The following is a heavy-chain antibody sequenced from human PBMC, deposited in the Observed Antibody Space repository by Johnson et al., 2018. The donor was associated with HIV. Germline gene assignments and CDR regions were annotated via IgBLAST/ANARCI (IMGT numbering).Heavy chain of an antibody. J-gene: IGHJ3*02. D-gene: IGHD5-24*01. Sequence: QVQLVESGGGVVQPGRSLRLSCAASGFTFSSYAMHWVRQAPGKGLEWVAVISYDGSNKYYAQSVKGRFTISRDNSKNTLYLQMNSLRAEDTAVYYCAKDIGDGYNRWGAFDIWGQGTMVTVSS. CDR1: GFTFSSYA. V-gene: IGHV3-30-3*01. CDR2: ISYDGSNK. CDR3: AKDIGDGYNRWGAFDI.